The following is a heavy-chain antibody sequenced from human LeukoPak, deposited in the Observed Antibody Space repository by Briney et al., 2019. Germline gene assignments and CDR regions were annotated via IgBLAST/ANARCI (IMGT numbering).Heavy chain of an antibody. V-gene: IGHV3-7*01. J-gene: IGHJ6*02. Sequence: AGGSLRLSCAASGFSFSTYWMTWVRQAPGKGLEWVANVKQDGSENYYVDSVKGRFTISRDNAKNSLHLQMNSLRVEDTAVYYCARNGDYDPYYYYYGMDVWGQGTTVTVSS. CDR2: VKQDGSEN. D-gene: IGHD4-17*01. CDR3: ARNGDYDPYYYYYGMDV. CDR1: GFSFSTYW.